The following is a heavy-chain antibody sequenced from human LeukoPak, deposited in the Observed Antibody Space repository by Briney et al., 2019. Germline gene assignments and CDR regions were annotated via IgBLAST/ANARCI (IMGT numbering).Heavy chain of an antibody. D-gene: IGHD1-7*01. J-gene: IGHJ4*02. Sequence: PSETLSLTCTVSGGSISSYYWSRIRQPPGKGLEWIGYIYYSGSTNYNPSLKSRVTISVDTSKNQFSLKLNSVTAADTAVYYCARGGWELFDYWGQGTLVTVSS. V-gene: IGHV4-59*01. CDR1: GGSISSYY. CDR2: IYYSGST. CDR3: ARGGWELFDY.